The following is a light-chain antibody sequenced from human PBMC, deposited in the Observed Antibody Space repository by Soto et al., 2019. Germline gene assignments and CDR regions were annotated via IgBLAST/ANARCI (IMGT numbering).Light chain of an antibody. J-gene: IGLJ2*01. CDR1: SSDVGSYNL. Sequence: QSALTQPASVSGSPGQSITISCTGTSSDVGSYNLVSWYQQHPGKAPKLMIYEGSKRPSGVSNRFSGSKSGNTASLTISGLQAEDEADYYCCSYAGSSTFVVFCGGIKVTVL. CDR2: EGS. CDR3: CSYAGSSTFVV. V-gene: IGLV2-23*03.